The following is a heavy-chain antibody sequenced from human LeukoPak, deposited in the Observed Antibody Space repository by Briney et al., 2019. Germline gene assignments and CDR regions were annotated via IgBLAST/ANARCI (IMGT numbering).Heavy chain of an antibody. V-gene: IGHV3-43*02. CDR2: ISGDGGTT. CDR3: ARSLPDYFDY. Sequence: GGSLRLSCAASGFTFDDYAMHWVRQAPGKGLEWVSLISGDGGTTYSADSVKGRFTISRDNSKNSLYLQMDSLRTEDTALYYCARSLPDYFDYWGQGTLVTVSS. J-gene: IGHJ4*02. CDR1: GFTFDDYA.